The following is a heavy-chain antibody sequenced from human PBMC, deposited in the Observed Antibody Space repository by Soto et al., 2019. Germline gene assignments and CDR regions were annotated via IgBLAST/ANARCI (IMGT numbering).Heavy chain of an antibody. CDR1: GGSISSSSYY. V-gene: IGHV4-39*01. CDR3: ARQIDYSNYPPLWYYYYGMDV. J-gene: IGHJ6*04. Sequence: NPSETLSLTCTVSGGSISSSSYYWGWIRQPPGKGLEWIGSIYYSGSTYYNPSLKSRVTISVDTSKNQFSLKLSSVTAADTAVYYCARQIDYSNYPPLWYYYYGMDVWGKGTTVTVS. D-gene: IGHD4-4*01. CDR2: IYYSGST.